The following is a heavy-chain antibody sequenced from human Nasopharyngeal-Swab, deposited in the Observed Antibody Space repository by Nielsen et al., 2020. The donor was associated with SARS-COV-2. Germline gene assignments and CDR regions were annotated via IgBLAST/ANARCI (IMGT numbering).Heavy chain of an antibody. D-gene: IGHD4-17*01. J-gene: IGHJ6*02. CDR3: ASGVRHDYGDYDGGMDV. V-gene: IGHV3-48*02. CDR2: ISSSSSTI. Sequence: ESLKISCAASGFTFSSYSMNWVRQAPGKGLEWVSYISSSSSTIYYADSVKGRFTISRDNAKNSLYLQMNSLRDEDTAVYYCASGVRHDYGDYDGGMDVWGQGTTVTVSS. CDR1: GFTFSSYS.